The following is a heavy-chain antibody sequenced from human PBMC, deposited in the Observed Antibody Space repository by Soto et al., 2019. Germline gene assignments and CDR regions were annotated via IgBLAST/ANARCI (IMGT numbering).Heavy chain of an antibody. J-gene: IGHJ1*01. CDR3: AKDLGYSYDDRQRHY. D-gene: IGHD5-12*01. CDR1: GASISRSY. CDR2: VYVSGTT. Sequence: SETLSLTCTVSGASISRSYWSWIRQPAGKGLEWIGRVYVSGTTTYNPSLKSRVTMSVDTSKNRVSLKLKAVTAADTAVYYCAKDLGYSYDDRQRHYWGQGPWSPSPQ. V-gene: IGHV4-4*07.